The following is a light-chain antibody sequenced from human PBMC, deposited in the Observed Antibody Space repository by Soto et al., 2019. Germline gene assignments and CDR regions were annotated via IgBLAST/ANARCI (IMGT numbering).Light chain of an antibody. CDR1: QSVSSSY. J-gene: IGKJ1*01. CDR2: GAS. CDR3: QQYGSSPPWT. Sequence: EIVFTQSPGTLSLSPGERATLSCRASQSVSSSYLAWYQQKPGQAPRLLIYGASSRATGIPDRFSGSGSGTDFTLTTSRLEPEDFAVYYCQQYGSSPPWTFGQGTKVDIK. V-gene: IGKV3-20*01.